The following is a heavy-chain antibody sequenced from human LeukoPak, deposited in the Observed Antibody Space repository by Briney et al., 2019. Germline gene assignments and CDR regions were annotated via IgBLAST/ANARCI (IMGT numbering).Heavy chain of an antibody. CDR1: GFTFSSYG. CDR3: ARSTKTSVADAFDI. CDR2: ISGSGGST. D-gene: IGHD2-2*01. V-gene: IGHV3-23*01. Sequence: PGGSLRLSCAGSGFTFSSYGMSWVRQAPGKGLEWVSGISGSGGSTYYADSVKGRFTISRDNAKNSLYLQMNSLRAEDTAVYYCARSTKTSVADAFDIWGQGTMVTVSS. J-gene: IGHJ3*02.